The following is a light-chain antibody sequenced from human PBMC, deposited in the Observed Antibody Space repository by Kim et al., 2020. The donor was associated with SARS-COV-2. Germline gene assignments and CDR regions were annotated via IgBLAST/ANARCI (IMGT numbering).Light chain of an antibody. CDR1: SSDIGSNNL. Sequence: QSALTQPAYVSGSPGHSVTISCTGASSDIGSNNLVSWYQHHSGKAPRLIISEVYKRPSGVSDRFSGSKSGNTASLTISGLQAEDEADYYCCSYAGNGAYVFVTGTKVTVL. CDR2: EVY. V-gene: IGLV2-23*02. CDR3: CSYAGNGAYV. J-gene: IGLJ1*01.